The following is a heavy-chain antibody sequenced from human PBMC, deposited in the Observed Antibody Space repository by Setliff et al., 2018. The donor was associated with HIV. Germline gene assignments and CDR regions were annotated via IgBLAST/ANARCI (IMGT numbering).Heavy chain of an antibody. D-gene: IGHD3-3*01. CDR1: GGSISSGSYY. CDR3: AREETYSLWSGHYLHEAFDV. J-gene: IGHJ3*01. V-gene: IGHV4-61*09. Sequence: SETLSLTCTVSGGSISSGSYYWSWIRQPAGKGLEWIGHIYTSGSTNYNPSLKSRVTISLDTSRNRFFLKLKSVTAADTAVYFCAREETYSLWSGHYLHEAFDVWGQGTVVTVSS. CDR2: IYTSGST.